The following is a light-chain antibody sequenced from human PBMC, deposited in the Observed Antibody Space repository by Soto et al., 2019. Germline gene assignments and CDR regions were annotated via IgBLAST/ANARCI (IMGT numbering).Light chain of an antibody. V-gene: IGLV2-14*01. J-gene: IGLJ1*01. Sequence: QSVLTQPASVSGSPGQSITISCSGTISDFVLYNYVSWYQQHPGKAPKLMIYGVNNRPSGVSNRFSGSKSGNTASLTISGLQADDEADYYCAAWDDSLNGFYVFGTGTKVTVL. CDR3: AAWDDSLNGFYV. CDR1: ISDFVLYNY. CDR2: GVN.